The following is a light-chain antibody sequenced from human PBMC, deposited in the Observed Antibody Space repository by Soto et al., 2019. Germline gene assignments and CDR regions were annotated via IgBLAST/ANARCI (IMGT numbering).Light chain of an antibody. J-gene: IGKJ5*01. Sequence: IVWTQSRASLSLSPAERATLSCRASLSVSSYLAWYQQKPGQAPSLFIYDASNRATAIPARCSGSGSGTDFTLTISSLVPEDFAVYYCQQRSNWPPITFGQGTRLENK. CDR2: DAS. V-gene: IGKV3-11*01. CDR3: QQRSNWPPIT. CDR1: LSVSSY.